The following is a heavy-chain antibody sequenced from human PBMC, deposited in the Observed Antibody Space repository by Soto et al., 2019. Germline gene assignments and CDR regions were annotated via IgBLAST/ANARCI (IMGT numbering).Heavy chain of an antibody. J-gene: IGHJ4*02. D-gene: IGHD6-19*01. CDR2: IIPNLGIA. CDR3: ASLGYSCGWYGY. CDR1: GGTFSRFS. Sequence: SVKVSCKASGGTFSRFSISWVRQAPGKGLEWMGRIIPNLGIANYAQKFQGRVTMTADTSTSTAYMELRSLRSDDTAVYYCASLGYSCGWYGYWGQGTLVTVSS. V-gene: IGHV1-69*02.